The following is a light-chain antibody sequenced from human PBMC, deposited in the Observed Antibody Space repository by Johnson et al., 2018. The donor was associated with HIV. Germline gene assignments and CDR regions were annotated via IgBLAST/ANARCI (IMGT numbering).Light chain of an antibody. Sequence: QSVLTQPPSVSAAPGQKVTISCSGSSSNIGNNYVSWYQQLPGTAPKLLIYDNNKRPSGIPDRFSGSKSGTSATLGITGLQTGDEADYSCGTWNSSLGAPYVVGTGTKVTVL. CDR3: GTWNSSLGAPYV. CDR1: SSNIGNNY. J-gene: IGLJ1*01. V-gene: IGLV1-51*01. CDR2: DNN.